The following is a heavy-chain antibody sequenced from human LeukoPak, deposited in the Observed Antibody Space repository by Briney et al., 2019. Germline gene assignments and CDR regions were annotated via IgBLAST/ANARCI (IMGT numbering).Heavy chain of an antibody. Sequence: SETLSLTCTVSGGSINTYYWSWIRQPPGKGLEWIGYIHYSGSTNYNPSLKSRVTISVDTSKNQFSLKLSSVTAADTAMYYCARGECSGGSCSPRSDHWGQGTLVTVSS. CDR2: IHYSGST. CDR1: GGSINTYY. D-gene: IGHD2-15*01. CDR3: ARGECSGGSCSPRSDH. J-gene: IGHJ4*02. V-gene: IGHV4-59*01.